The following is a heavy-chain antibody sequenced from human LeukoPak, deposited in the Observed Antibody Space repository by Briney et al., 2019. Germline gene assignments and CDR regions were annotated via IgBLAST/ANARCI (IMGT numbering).Heavy chain of an antibody. Sequence: SETLSFTCTVSGPSISSYYWSWIRQSPKKGLEWIGYIHARGSTNFNPSLKSRVDMSVDTSKNQFSLKLTSVTAADTAVYYCARHIQLLNFYYCMDVWGKGTTVTVS. CDR1: GPSISSYY. V-gene: IGHV4-4*09. CDR2: IHARGST. D-gene: IGHD2-2*01. CDR3: ARHIQLLNFYYCMDV. J-gene: IGHJ6*03.